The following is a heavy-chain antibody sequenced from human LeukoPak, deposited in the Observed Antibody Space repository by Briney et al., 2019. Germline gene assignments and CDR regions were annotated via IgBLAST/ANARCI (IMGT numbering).Heavy chain of an antibody. Sequence: SETLSLTCTVSGGSVSSGSYYWSWIRQPPGKGLEWIGHIYYSGSTNYNPSLKSRVTISVDTSKNQFSLKLSSVTAADTAVYYCARGHDYGDYDYWGQGTLVTVSS. CDR1: GGSVSSGSYY. D-gene: IGHD4-17*01. V-gene: IGHV4-61*01. CDR3: ARGHDYGDYDY. CDR2: IYYSGST. J-gene: IGHJ4*02.